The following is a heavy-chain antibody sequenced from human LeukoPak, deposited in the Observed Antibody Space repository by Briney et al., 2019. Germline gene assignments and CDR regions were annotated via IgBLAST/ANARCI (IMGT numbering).Heavy chain of an antibody. V-gene: IGHV2-5*02. Sequence: SGPTLGNPTQALTLTCTFSGFSLKSNGVGVGWFRQPPGKALEWLALIYWDDDNRYSPSLRSRLTITKDTSKNQVVLTMTNTDAVDTATYYCAHRAVSATGWFDPWGQGTLVTVSS. D-gene: IGHD6-19*01. CDR3: AHRAVSATGWFDP. CDR2: IYWDDDN. J-gene: IGHJ5*02. CDR1: GFSLKSNGVG.